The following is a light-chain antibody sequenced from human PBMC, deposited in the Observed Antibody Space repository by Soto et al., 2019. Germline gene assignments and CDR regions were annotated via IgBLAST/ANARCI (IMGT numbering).Light chain of an antibody. CDR1: QSVSSD. V-gene: IGKV3-11*01. CDR3: QQRSNWLS. CDR2: DAS. J-gene: IGKJ1*01. Sequence: EIVFTQSQATLSFSPGERATFSCRASQSVSSDLAWYQQKPGQAPRLLIYDASNRATGIPARFSGSGSGTDFTLTISSLEPEDFAVYYCQQRSNWLSFGQGTKVDIK.